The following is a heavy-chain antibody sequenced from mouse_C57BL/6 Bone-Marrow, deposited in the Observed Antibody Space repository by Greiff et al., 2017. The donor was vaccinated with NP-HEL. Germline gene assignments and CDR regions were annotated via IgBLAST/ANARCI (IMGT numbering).Heavy chain of an antibody. Sequence: VHVKQSGPELVKPGASVKISCKASGYSFTGYYMHWVKQSSEKSLEWIGEINPSTGGTSYNQKFKGKATLTVDKSSSTAYMQLKSRTSEDSAVYYCARGGTYWYFDVWGTGTTVTVSS. V-gene: IGHV1-43*01. CDR3: ARGGTYWYFDV. CDR1: GYSFTGYY. J-gene: IGHJ1*03. CDR2: INPSTGGT. D-gene: IGHD3-3*01.